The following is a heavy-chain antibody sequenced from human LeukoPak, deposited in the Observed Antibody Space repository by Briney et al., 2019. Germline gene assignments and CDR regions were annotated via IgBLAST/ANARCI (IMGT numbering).Heavy chain of an antibody. Sequence: SETLSLTCTVSGGSISSYYWSWIRQPPGKGLEWIGYIYYSGSTYYNPSLKSRVTISVDTSKNQFSLKLSSVTAADTAVYYCARLGESVVAETFYNWFDPWGQGTLVTVSS. J-gene: IGHJ5*02. D-gene: IGHD2-15*01. CDR3: ARLGESVVAETFYNWFDP. CDR2: IYYSGST. CDR1: GGSISSYY. V-gene: IGHV4-59*08.